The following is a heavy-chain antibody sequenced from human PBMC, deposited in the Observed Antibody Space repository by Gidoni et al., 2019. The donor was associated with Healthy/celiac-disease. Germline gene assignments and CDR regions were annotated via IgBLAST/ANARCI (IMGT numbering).Heavy chain of an antibody. CDR2: INPNSGGT. D-gene: IGHD1-26*01. CDR3: ARDGPRVRGLHPHGMDV. J-gene: IGHJ6*02. V-gene: IGHV1-2*04. Sequence: QVQLVQSGAEVKKPGASVKVSCKASGYTFTGYYMHWVRQAPGQGLEWMGWINPNSGGTNYAQKFQGWVTMTRDTSISTAYMELSRLRSDDTAVYYCARDGPRVRGLHPHGMDVWGQGTTVTVSS. CDR1: GYTFTGYY.